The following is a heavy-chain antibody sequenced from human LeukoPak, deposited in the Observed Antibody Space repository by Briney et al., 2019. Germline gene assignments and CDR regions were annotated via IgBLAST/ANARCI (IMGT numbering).Heavy chain of an antibody. J-gene: IGHJ6*03. CDR1: GFTFSSYA. Sequence: VGSLRLSCAASGFTFSSYAMSWVRQAPGKGLEWVSAISGSGGSTYYADSVKGRFTISRDNSKNTLYLQMNSLRAEDTAVYYCAKDHIVVVIAIFPYYMDVWGKGTTVTVSS. CDR2: ISGSGGST. V-gene: IGHV3-23*01. CDR3: AKDHIVVVIAIFPYYMDV. D-gene: IGHD2-21*01.